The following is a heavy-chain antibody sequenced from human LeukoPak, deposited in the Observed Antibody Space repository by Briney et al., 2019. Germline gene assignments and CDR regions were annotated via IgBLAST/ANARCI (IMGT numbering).Heavy chain of an antibody. V-gene: IGHV3-74*01. J-gene: IGHJ4*02. CDR2: INSDGSST. D-gene: IGHD6-13*01. CDR3: ARRGQSNSWSHFDY. CDR1: GFTFSSYW. Sequence: PGGSLRLSCAASGFTFSSYWMHWVRQAPGKGLVWVSRINSDGSSTSYADSVTGRFTISRDNAKNSLYLQMNSLRAEDTAVYFCARRGQSNSWSHFDYWGQGALVTVSS.